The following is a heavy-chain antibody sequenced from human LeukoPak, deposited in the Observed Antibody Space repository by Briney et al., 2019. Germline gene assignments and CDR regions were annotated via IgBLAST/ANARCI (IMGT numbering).Heavy chain of an antibody. CDR1: GFTFSSEA. D-gene: IGHD3-10*01. J-gene: IGHJ4*02. CDR2: ISYDGSNK. Sequence: PGGSLRLSCAASGFTFSSEAMHGVRQAPGKGLEGGAVISYDGSNKYYADSVKGRFTISRDNSKNTLYLQMNSLRAEDTAVYYCARDQEYYGSGSYWVFDYWGQGTLVTVSS. CDR3: ARDQEYYGSGSYWVFDY. V-gene: IGHV3-30*04.